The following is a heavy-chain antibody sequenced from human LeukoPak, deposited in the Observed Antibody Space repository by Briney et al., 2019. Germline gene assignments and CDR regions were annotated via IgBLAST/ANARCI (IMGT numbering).Heavy chain of an antibody. Sequence: PSETLSLTCTVSGYSISSGYSWGWIRQTPGKGLEWIGSIDHSGSTYYNPSLSGRVTISVDTSKNQFSLKLSSVTAADTAVYYCARPRGSYGNSDAFDIWGQGTMVTVSS. D-gene: IGHD1-26*01. J-gene: IGHJ3*02. CDR1: GYSISSGYS. CDR3: ARPRGSYGNSDAFDI. V-gene: IGHV4-38-2*02. CDR2: IDHSGST.